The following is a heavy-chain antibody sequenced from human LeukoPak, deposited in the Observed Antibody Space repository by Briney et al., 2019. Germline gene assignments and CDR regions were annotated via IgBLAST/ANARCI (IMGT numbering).Heavy chain of an antibody. CDR3: AKGYYDFWSGSLFYYYMDV. V-gene: IGHV3-23*01. CDR2: ISGSGGST. CDR1: GFTFSSYA. Sequence: PGGSLRLSXAASGFTFSSYAMSWVRQAPGKGLEWVSAISGSGGSTYYADSVKGRFTISRDNSKNTLYLQMNSLRAEDTAVYYCAKGYYDFWSGSLFYYYMDVWGKGTTVTVSS. J-gene: IGHJ6*03. D-gene: IGHD3-3*01.